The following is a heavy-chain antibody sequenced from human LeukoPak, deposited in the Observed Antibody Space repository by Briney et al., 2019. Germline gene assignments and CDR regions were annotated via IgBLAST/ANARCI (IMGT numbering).Heavy chain of an antibody. CDR3: AKKSIAARGREYYYYYGMDV. J-gene: IGHJ6*02. V-gene: IGHV3-7*01. CDR1: GFTFSSYW. Sequence: GGSLRLSCAASGFTFSSYWMSWVRQAPGKGLEWVANIKQDGSEKYYVDSVKGRFTISRDNSKNTLYLQMNSLRAEDTAVYYCAKKSIAARGREYYYYYGMDVWGQGTTVTVSS. CDR2: IKQDGSEK. D-gene: IGHD6-6*01.